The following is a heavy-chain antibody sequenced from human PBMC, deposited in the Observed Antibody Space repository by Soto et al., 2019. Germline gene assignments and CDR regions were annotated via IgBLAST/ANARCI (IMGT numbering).Heavy chain of an antibody. Sequence: GGSLRLSCVVSGLSLNNYAIAWVRHAPGKGLECISTIDVLDGAWYSDSVRGRLAISRGVSRNTVYLQMSSLRVEDTAIYFCSDWRAGGPVNLDHWGPGTRVTVSS. CDR1: GLSLNNYA. D-gene: IGHD2-15*01. CDR2: IDVLDGA. CDR3: SDWRAGGPVNLDH. J-gene: IGHJ4*02. V-gene: IGHV3-23*01.